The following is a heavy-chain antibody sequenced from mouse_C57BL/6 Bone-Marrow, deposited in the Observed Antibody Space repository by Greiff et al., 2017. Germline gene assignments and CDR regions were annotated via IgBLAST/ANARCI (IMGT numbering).Heavy chain of an antibody. CDR1: GYTFTDYY. CDR2: INPNNGGT. Sequence: VQLQQSGPELVKPGASVKISCKASGYTFTDYYMNWVKQSHGKSLEWIGDINPNNGGTSYNQKFKGKATLTVDKSSSTAYMELSSLTSEDSAVYYCANGDYAMDYWGQGTSVTVSS. D-gene: IGHD1-1*02. J-gene: IGHJ4*01. CDR3: ANGDYAMDY. V-gene: IGHV1-26*01.